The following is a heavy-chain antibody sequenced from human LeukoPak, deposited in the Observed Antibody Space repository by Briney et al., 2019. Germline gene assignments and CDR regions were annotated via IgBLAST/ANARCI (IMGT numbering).Heavy chain of an antibody. CDR1: GFIFSSYA. CDR2: ISSSGGTT. V-gene: IGHV3-23*01. J-gene: IGHJ5*02. Sequence: GGSLRLSCAASGFIFSSYAMSWVRQAPGKGLEWVSAISSSGGTTYYADSVKGRFTISRDNAKNSLYLQMNSLRAEDTAVYYCARGPPLFDPWGQGTLVAVSS. CDR3: ARGPPLFDP.